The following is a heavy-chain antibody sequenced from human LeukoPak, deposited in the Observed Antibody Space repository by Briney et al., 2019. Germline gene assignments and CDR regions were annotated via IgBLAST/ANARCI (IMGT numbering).Heavy chain of an antibody. CDR1: GFTFSSYG. Sequence: GGSQRLSCAASGFTFSSYGMHWVRQAPGKGLEWVAVIWYDGSNKYYADSVKGRFSISRDNSKNTLHLQMNSLRAEDTAVYYCARDPNGDYIGAFDMWGPGTMVTVSS. D-gene: IGHD4-17*01. V-gene: IGHV3-33*01. J-gene: IGHJ3*02. CDR3: ARDPNGDYIGAFDM. CDR2: IWYDGSNK.